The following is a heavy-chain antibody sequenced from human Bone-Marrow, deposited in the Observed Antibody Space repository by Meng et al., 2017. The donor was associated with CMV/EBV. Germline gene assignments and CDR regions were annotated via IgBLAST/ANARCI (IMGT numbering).Heavy chain of an antibody. V-gene: IGHV3-30*02. CDR2: IRYDGSNK. Sequence: GGSLRLSCAASGFTFSSYGMHWVRQAPGKGLEWVEFIRYDGSNKYYAESVKGRFTISRDNSKNTLYLQMNSLRDEDTAVYYCAKPYYYESPSGMDVWGQGTTVTVSS. J-gene: IGHJ6*02. CDR3: AKPYYYESPSGMDV. CDR1: GFTFSSYG. D-gene: IGHD3-22*01.